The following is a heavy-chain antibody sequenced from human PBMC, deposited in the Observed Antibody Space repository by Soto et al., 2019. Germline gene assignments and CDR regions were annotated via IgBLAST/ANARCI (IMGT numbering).Heavy chain of an antibody. D-gene: IGHD3-3*01. Sequence: QVQLQQWGAGLLKPSETLSLTCAVYGGSFSGYYWTWIRQAPGKGLEWIGEINHSGSTNYNPSLKSRVTISVDTSKNQFSLKLSSVTAADTAVYYCARVGLRFLEWLLSYGMDVWGQGTTVTVSS. J-gene: IGHJ6*02. V-gene: IGHV4-34*01. CDR1: GGSFSGYY. CDR3: ARVGLRFLEWLLSYGMDV. CDR2: INHSGST.